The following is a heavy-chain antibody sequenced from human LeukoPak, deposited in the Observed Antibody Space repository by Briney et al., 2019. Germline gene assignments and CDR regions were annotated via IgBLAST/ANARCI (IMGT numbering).Heavy chain of an antibody. J-gene: IGHJ4*02. D-gene: IGHD1-26*01. CDR1: GFTFSSYA. V-gene: IGHV3-64*01. CDR2: ISSNGGST. Sequence: GGSLRLSCAASGFTFSSYAMHWVRQAPGKGLEYVSAISSNGGSTYYANSVKGRFTISRDNSKNTLYLQMGSLRAEDMAVYYCARGGEWELLIDYWGQGTLVTVSS. CDR3: ARGGEWELLIDY.